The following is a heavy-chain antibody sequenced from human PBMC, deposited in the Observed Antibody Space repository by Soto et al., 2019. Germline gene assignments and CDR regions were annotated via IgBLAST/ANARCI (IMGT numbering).Heavy chain of an antibody. V-gene: IGHV1-8*01. D-gene: IGHD3-3*02. CDR1: GDIFTNFD. J-gene: IGHJ5*02. Sequence: QVQLVQPGAEVRKPGASVKVSCKASGDIFTNFDFNWVRQATGQGLEWIGWMRANSGDTGHDQKFQGRVRMTRDTPMSTAHMELSSLRAEDTAVYYCASYIYGQGFQAWGQGTLVFVSS. CDR3: ASYIYGQGFQA. CDR2: MRANSGDT.